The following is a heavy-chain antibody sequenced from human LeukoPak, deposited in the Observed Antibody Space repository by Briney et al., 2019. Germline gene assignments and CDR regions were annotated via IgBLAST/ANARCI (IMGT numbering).Heavy chain of an antibody. CDR2: TSSSSSHI. Sequence: PGGSLRLSCAASGFTFSSYTMNWVRQAPGKGLEWVSSTSSSSSHIYYADSVKGRFTIPRDNAKNSLYLQMNSLRAEDTAVYYCAELGITMIGGVWGKGTTVTISS. V-gene: IGHV3-21*01. CDR3: AELGITMIGGV. D-gene: IGHD3-10*02. CDR1: GFTFSSYT. J-gene: IGHJ6*04.